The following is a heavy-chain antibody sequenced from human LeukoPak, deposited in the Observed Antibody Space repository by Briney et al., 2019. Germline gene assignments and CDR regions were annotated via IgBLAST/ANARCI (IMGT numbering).Heavy chain of an antibody. V-gene: IGHV4-39*02. Sequence: SETLSLTCTVSGASISSSSYYWGWIRQPPGKGLEWIGSIYYSGSTYYNPSLKSRVTISVDTSKNQFSLKLRSVTAADTAVYYCARDQAYCGGDCYFDFWGQGTLVTVSS. CDR2: IYYSGST. CDR1: GASISSSSYY. D-gene: IGHD2-21*02. CDR3: ARDQAYCGGDCYFDF. J-gene: IGHJ4*02.